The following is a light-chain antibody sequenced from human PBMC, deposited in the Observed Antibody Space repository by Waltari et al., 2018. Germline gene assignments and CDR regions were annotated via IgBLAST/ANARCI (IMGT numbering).Light chain of an antibody. CDR2: GKN. J-gene: IGLJ3*02. CDR1: SLRSYY. Sequence: SSELTQDPAVSVALGQTVRITCQGDSLRSYYASCYQQKPGQAPVLVIYGKNNRPSGIPDRFSGSSSGNTASLTITGAQAEDEADYYCNSRDSSGNLYWVFGGGTKLTVL. V-gene: IGLV3-19*01. CDR3: NSRDSSGNLYWV.